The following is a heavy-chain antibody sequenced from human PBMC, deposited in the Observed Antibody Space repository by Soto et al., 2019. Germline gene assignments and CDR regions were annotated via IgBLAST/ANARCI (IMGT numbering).Heavy chain of an antibody. J-gene: IGHJ5*02. V-gene: IGHV4-59*01. Sequence: SETLSLTCTVSGGSFSSYYWTWIRQPPGKGLEWIGYIYYNENTKYNPSLKSRVTISVDTSKNQFPLKVNSVTAADTAVYYCARGHSGGRRGWFDPWGQGTLVTVSS. CDR3: ARGHSGGRRGWFDP. CDR2: IYYNENT. CDR1: GGSFSSYY. D-gene: IGHD6-25*01.